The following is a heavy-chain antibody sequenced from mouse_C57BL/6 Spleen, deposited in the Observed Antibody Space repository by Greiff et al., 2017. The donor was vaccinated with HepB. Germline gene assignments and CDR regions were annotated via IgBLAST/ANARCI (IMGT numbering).Heavy chain of an antibody. CDR1: GYTFTDYE. D-gene: IGHD2-4*01. V-gene: IGHV1-15*01. J-gene: IGHJ3*01. CDR2: IDPETGGT. CDR3: TSIYYDYGVAY. Sequence: VQLQQSGAELVRPGASVTLSCKASGYTFTDYEMHWVKQTPVHGLEWIGAIDPETGGTAYNQKFKGEAILTADKSSSTAYMELRSLTSEDSAVYYCTSIYYDYGVAYWGQGTLVTVSA.